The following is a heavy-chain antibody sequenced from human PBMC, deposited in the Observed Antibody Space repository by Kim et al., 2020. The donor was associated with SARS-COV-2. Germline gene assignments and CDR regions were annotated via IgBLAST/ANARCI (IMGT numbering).Heavy chain of an antibody. J-gene: IGHJ4*02. CDR3: ARANRDIVVVPAALDYFDY. D-gene: IGHD2-2*01. CDR2: IYYSGST. Sequence: SETLSLTCTVSGGSISSGGYYWSWIRQHPGKVLEWIGYIYYSGSTYYNPSLKSRVTISVDTSRNQFSLKLSSVTAADTAVYYCARANRDIVVVPAALDYFDYWGQGTMVTVSS. CDR1: GGSISSGGYY. V-gene: IGHV4-31*03.